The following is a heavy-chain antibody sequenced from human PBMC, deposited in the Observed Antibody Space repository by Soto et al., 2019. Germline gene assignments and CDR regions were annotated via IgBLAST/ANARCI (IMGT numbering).Heavy chain of an antibody. CDR3: ARGLITMVRGVISSGWFDP. CDR2: IIPIFGTA. CDR1: GGTFSSYA. D-gene: IGHD3-10*01. Sequence: SVKVSCKASGGTFSSYAISWVRQAPGQGLEWMGGIIPIFGTANYAQKFQGRVTITADESTSTAYMELSSLRSEDTAVYYCARGLITMVRGVISSGWFDPWGQGTLVTVSS. J-gene: IGHJ5*02. V-gene: IGHV1-69*13.